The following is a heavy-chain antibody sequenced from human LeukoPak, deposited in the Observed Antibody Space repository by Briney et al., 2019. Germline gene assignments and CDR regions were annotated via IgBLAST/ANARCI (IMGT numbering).Heavy chain of an antibody. CDR1: GFTFSSYE. Sequence: PGGSLRLSCAASGFTFSSYEMNWVRQAPGKGLEWVSYISSSGSTIYYADSVKGRFTISRDNAKNSLYLQMNSLRAEDTAVYYCARDPAADYYYYMDVWGKGATVTVSS. V-gene: IGHV3-48*03. CDR2: ISSSGSTI. J-gene: IGHJ6*03. CDR3: ARDPAADYYYYMDV. D-gene: IGHD6-13*01.